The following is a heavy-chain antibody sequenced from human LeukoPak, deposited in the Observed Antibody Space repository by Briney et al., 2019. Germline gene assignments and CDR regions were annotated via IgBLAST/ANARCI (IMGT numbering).Heavy chain of an antibody. D-gene: IGHD1-26*01. CDR1: GGSFSGYY. CDR2: INHSGST. CDR3: ARGQRWESPHYLDS. Sequence: SETLSLTCAVYGGSFSGYYWSWIRQPPGKGLEWIGEINHSGSTNYNPSLKSRVTISVDTSKNQFSLKLSSVTAADTAVYYCARGQRWESPHYLDSWGQGTLVTVSS. J-gene: IGHJ4*02. V-gene: IGHV4-34*01.